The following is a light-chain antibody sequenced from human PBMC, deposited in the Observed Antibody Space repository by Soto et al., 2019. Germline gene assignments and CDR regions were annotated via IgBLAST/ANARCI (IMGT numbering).Light chain of an antibody. CDR1: QSLSSY. Sequence: EIVLTQSPATESLSPGERATLSCRASQSLSSYLAWYQQKPGQAPRLLIYGASSRATGIPDRFSGSGSGTDFTLTISRLEPEDFAVYYCQQYGSSGTFGQGTKVDIK. CDR2: GAS. V-gene: IGKV3-20*01. J-gene: IGKJ1*01. CDR3: QQYGSSGT.